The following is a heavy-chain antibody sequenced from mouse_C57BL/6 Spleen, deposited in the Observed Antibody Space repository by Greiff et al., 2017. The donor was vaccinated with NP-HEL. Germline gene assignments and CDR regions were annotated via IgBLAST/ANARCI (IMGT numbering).Heavy chain of an antibody. CDR2: ISSGGDYI. Sequence: EVPLVESGEGLVKPGGSLKLSCAASGFTFSSYAMSWVRPTPEKRLEWVAYISSGGDYIYYADTVKGRFTISRDNARNTLYLQMSSLKSEDTAMYYCTRANWDWYFDVWGTGTTVTVSS. CDR3: TRANWDWYFDV. CDR1: GFTFSSYA. D-gene: IGHD4-1*01. J-gene: IGHJ1*03. V-gene: IGHV5-9-1*02.